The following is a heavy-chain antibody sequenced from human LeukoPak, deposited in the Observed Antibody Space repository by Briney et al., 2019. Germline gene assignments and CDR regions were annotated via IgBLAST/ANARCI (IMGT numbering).Heavy chain of an antibody. V-gene: IGHV3-7*01. CDR2: IKQDGSEK. CDR1: GFTFSSYW. Sequence: GGSLRLSCAASGFTFSSYWMSWVRQAPGKGLEWVANIKQDGSEKYYVDSVKGRFTISRGNAKNSLYLQMNSLRAEDTAVYYCAYGNYYDSSGSLFDYWGQGTLVTVSS. CDR3: AYGNYYDSSGSLFDY. J-gene: IGHJ4*02. D-gene: IGHD3-22*01.